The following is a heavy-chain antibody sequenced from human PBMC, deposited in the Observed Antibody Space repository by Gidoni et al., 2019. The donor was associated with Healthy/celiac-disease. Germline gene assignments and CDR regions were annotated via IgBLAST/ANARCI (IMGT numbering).Heavy chain of an antibody. Sequence: KGLEWVAVISYDGSNKYYADSVKGRFTISRDNSKNTLYLQMNSLRAEDTAVYYCARAGYSSGWVDDYYYGMDVWGQGTTVTVSS. J-gene: IGHJ6*02. CDR3: ARAGYSSGWVDDYYYGMDV. CDR2: ISYDGSNK. D-gene: IGHD6-19*01. V-gene: IGHV3-30-3*01.